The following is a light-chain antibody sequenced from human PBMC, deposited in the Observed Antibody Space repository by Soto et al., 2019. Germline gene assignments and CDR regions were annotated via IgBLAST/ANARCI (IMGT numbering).Light chain of an antibody. J-gene: IGKJ1*01. CDR1: QSISSW. CDR2: KAS. CDR3: KQDNNYWP. V-gene: IGKV1-5*03. Sequence: DIQMTQSPSTLSASVGDRVTITCRASQSISSWLAWYQQKPGKAPKLLIYKASYLESEVPSRFSGGGSGTEVTLTISSLQPDDFATYYCKQDNNYWPFGQGTKVEIK.